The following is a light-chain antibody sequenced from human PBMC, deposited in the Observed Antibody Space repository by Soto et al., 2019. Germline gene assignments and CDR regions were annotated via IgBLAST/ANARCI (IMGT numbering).Light chain of an antibody. CDR2: GAS. CDR1: QSVSSTS. V-gene: IGKV3-20*01. J-gene: IGKJ1*01. Sequence: EIVLTQSPGTLSLCPGERATLSCRASQSVSSTSIAWYQQRPGQAPRLLFYGASNRATGIPDRFSGSGSGTDFTLTISSLEPEDFAAYYCQHYDSSPPWTFGQGTKVEIK. CDR3: QHYDSSPPWT.